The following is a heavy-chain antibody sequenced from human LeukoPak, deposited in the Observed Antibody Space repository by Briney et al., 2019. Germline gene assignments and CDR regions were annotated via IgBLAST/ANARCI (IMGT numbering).Heavy chain of an antibody. Sequence: SETLSLTCTVSGGSISSYYWSWIRKPAGKGLQWIGRIYTSGSTNYNPSLKSRVTLSVDTSKNQLSLKVSSVTAADTAVYYCARLSRGAVADYWGQGTLVTVSS. CDR3: ARLSRGAVADY. J-gene: IGHJ4*02. V-gene: IGHV4-4*07. D-gene: IGHD6-19*01. CDR2: IYTSGST. CDR1: GGSISSYY.